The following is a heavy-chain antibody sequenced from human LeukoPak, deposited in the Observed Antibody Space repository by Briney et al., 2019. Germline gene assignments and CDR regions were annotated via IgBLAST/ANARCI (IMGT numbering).Heavy chain of an antibody. Sequence: GASVKVSCKVSGYTLTELSMHWVRQAPGKGLEWMGGFDPEDGETIYAQKFQGRVTMTEDTSTDTAYMELSSLRSEDTAVYYCATSADSSWPPSGAFDIWGQGTMVTVSS. D-gene: IGHD6-13*01. CDR2: FDPEDGET. CDR1: GYTLTELS. CDR3: ATSADSSWPPSGAFDI. J-gene: IGHJ3*02. V-gene: IGHV1-24*01.